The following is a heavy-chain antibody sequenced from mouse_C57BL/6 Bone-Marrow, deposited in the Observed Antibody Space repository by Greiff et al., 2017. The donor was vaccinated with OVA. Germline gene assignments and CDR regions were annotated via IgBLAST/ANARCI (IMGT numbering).Heavy chain of an antibody. V-gene: IGHV14-4*01. J-gene: IGHJ3*01. Sequence: EVQLQQSGAELVRPGASVKLSCTASGFNINDDYMHWVKQSPEQGLEWIGWIDPGNGDTEYASKFQGKATITADTSSNTAYLQLSSLTSEDTAVLCWTRGGNYPFAYWGQGTLVTVSA. CDR1: GFNINDDY. CDR2: IDPGNGDT. CDR3: TRGGNYPFAY. D-gene: IGHD2-1*01.